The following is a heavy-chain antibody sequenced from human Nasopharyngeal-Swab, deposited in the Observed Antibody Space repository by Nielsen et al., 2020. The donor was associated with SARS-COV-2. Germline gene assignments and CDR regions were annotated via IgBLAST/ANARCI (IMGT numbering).Heavy chain of an antibody. CDR1: GYTFTSYG. D-gene: IGHD2-15*01. J-gene: IGHJ4*02. CDR2: ISAYNGNT. V-gene: IGHV1-18*01. CDR3: AAGVLGYCSGGSCPDY. Sequence: ALVKVSCKASGYTFTSYGISWVRQAPGQGLEWMGWISAYNGNTNYAQKLQGRVTMTTDTSTSTAYMELRSLRSDDTAVYYCAAGVLGYCSGGSCPDYWGQGTLVTVSS.